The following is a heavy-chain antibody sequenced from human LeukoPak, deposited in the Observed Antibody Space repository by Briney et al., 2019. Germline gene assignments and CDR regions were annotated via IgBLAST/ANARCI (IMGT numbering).Heavy chain of an antibody. J-gene: IGHJ6*02. CDR3: TRDSSDIVVVPAAIDFYYYYAMDV. CDR1: GFTFGDYA. D-gene: IGHD2-2*01. CDR2: IRSKAYGGTT. V-gene: IGHV3-49*03. Sequence: GGSLRLSCTASGFTFGDYAMSWFRQAPGNGLEWVGFIRSKAYGGTTEYAASVKGRFTISRDDSKSIAYLQMNSLKTEDTAVYYCTRDSSDIVVVPAAIDFYYYYAMDVWGQGTTVTVSS.